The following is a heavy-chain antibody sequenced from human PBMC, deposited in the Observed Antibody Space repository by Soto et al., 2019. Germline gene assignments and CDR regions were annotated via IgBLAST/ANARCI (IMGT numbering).Heavy chain of an antibody. V-gene: IGHV4-59*01. Sequence: SETLSLTCTVSGGSISSYYWSWIRQPPGKGLEWIGYIYYSGSTNYNPSLKSRVTISVDTSKNQFSLKLSSVTAADTAVYYCARERAGTGGIDYWGQGTLVTVSS. J-gene: IGHJ4*02. CDR3: ARERAGTGGIDY. CDR1: GGSISSYY. D-gene: IGHD3-16*01. CDR2: IYYSGST.